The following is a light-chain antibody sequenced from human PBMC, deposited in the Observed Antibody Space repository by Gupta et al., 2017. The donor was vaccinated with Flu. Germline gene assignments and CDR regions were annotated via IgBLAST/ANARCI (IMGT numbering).Light chain of an antibody. Sequence: QPVVTQEPSLTVSPGGTVTLTCASSTGPVTTGHFPYWFQQKPGQAPRTLIYDTRNKDSWTPARFSASLLGGNAALTLSGAQPGGEADHYCFLSYSGSGVVGGGTKLTV. V-gene: IGLV7-46*01. CDR2: DTR. CDR3: FLSYSGSGV. J-gene: IGLJ3*02. CDR1: TGPVTTGHF.